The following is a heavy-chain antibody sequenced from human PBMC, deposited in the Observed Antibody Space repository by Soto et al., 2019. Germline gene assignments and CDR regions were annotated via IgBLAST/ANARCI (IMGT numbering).Heavy chain of an antibody. J-gene: IGHJ6*03. V-gene: IGHV3-48*01. D-gene: IGHD3-10*01. CDR1: GFTFSSYS. CDR2: ISSSSSTI. CDR3: ARGYYGSGSYYGVAGRRISYMDV. Sequence: EVQLVESGGGLVQPGGSLRLSCAASGFTFSSYSMNWVRQAPGKGLEWVSYISSSSSTIYYADSVKGRFTISRDNAKNSLYLQMNSLRAEDAAVYYCARGYYGSGSYYGVAGRRISYMDVWGKGTTVTVSS.